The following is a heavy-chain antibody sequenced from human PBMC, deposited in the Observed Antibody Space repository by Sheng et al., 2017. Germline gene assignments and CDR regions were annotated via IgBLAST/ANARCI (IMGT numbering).Heavy chain of an antibody. Sequence: EVQLVESGGGLVKPGGSLRLSCAASGFTFSSYSMNWVRQAPGKGLEWVSFISSSGSYMYYADSLKGRFTISRDNAKNSLYLQMNSLRAEDTAVYYCARDPTLASYYDSGGSNWGQGNPGHRLL. J-gene: IGHJ4*02. D-gene: IGHD3-22*01. CDR3: ARDPTLASYYDSGGSN. CDR2: ISSSGSYM. V-gene: IGHV3-21*01. CDR1: GFTFSSYS.